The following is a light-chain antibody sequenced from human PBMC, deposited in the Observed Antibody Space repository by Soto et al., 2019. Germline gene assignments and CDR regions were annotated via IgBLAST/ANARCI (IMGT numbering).Light chain of an antibody. CDR2: AAS. J-gene: IGKJ2*01. Sequence: DLQMTQSPSSLSASVGDRVTISCRASQGVSNYLIWYQQRQGRAPKLLIYAASNLASGVPSRFSGSGSGTNFTLTISSLQPEDFATYYCQQSYRTPHTFGQGTKLETK. CDR1: QGVSNY. CDR3: QQSYRTPHT. V-gene: IGKV1-39*01.